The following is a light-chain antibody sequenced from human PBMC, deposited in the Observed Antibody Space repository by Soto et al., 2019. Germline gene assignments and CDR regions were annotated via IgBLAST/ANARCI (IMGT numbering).Light chain of an antibody. V-gene: IGKV1-33*01. J-gene: IGKJ2*01. CDR2: DAS. CDR1: QDISNY. Sequence: DIQMTQSPSSLSASVGDRVTITCQASQDISNYLNWYQQKPGKAPKLLIYDASNLETGVPSSFSGSGSGTDFTFTISSLHPEDIATYYCQQYDNLPYTFGQGTKLEIK. CDR3: QQYDNLPYT.